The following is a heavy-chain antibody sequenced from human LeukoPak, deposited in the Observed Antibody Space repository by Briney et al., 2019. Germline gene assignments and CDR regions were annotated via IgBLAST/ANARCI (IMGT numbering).Heavy chain of an antibody. CDR3: ASGRHRADYDTWGNFRVHVFFNN. CDR2: IAPSGNT. Sequence: PSETLSLTCAVDGASLSDYSWGWIRQPPGKGLEWIGEIAPSGNTHYNPSLKSRVTISIDTSKKQFPLNLTALTAGDTSLYYCASGRHRADYDTWGNFRVHVFFNNWGQGTRVTVSS. J-gene: IGHJ4*02. V-gene: IGHV4-34*01. D-gene: IGHD4/OR15-4a*01. CDR1: GASLSDYS.